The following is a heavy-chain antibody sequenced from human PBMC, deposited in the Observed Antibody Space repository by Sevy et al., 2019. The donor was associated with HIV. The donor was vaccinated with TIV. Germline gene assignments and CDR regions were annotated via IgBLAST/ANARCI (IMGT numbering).Heavy chain of an antibody. CDR2: INGRGGSA. D-gene: IGHD1-26*01. Sequence: RGCLRLSCAASGFTFSSFAMSWVRHIPGKGLEWVSTINGRGGSAYYADSVKGRSTISRDNSNNTVFLQMNRLRDEDTAVYYCARPTPRIAPSSAAFFDYWGQGTLVTVSS. CDR3: ARPTPRIAPSSAAFFDY. V-gene: IGHV3-23*01. CDR1: GFTFSSFA. J-gene: IGHJ4*02.